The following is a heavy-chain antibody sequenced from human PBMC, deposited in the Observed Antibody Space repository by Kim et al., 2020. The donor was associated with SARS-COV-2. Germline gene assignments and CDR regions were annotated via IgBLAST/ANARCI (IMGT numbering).Heavy chain of an antibody. CDR3: ARGGITIFGVVNAIDY. CDR2: IYYSGST. Sequence: SETLSLTCTVSGGSISSYYWSWIRQPPGKGLEWIGYIYYSGSTNYNPSLKSRVTISVDTSKNQFSLKLSSVTAADTAVYYCARGGITIFGVVNAIDYWGQGTLVTDSS. J-gene: IGHJ4*02. CDR1: GGSISSYY. D-gene: IGHD3-3*01. V-gene: IGHV4-59*13.